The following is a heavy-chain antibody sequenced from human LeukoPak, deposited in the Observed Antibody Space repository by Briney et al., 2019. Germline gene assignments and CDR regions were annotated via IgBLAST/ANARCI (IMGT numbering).Heavy chain of an antibody. CDR1: GFTFNTYG. D-gene: IGHD4-23*01. Sequence: GGSLRLSCAASGFTFNTYGMNWVRQAPGKGLEWVSSISSSSNYIYYADSVKGRFTVSRDNAKNSLYLQMNSLRAEDTAVYYCARRMGGNPYYYYYGMDVWGQGTSVTVSS. CDR2: ISSSSNYI. CDR3: ARRMGGNPYYYYYGMDV. V-gene: IGHV3-21*01. J-gene: IGHJ6*02.